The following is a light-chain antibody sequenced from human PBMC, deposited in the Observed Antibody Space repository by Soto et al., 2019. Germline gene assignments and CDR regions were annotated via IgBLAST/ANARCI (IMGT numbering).Light chain of an antibody. V-gene: IGKV3-15*01. CDR2: AAS. CDR3: QQYENWPWT. J-gene: IGKJ1*01. CDR1: ESVSTN. Sequence: ERVVTQSPATLSVSPGEGATLSCRASESVSTNLAWYQQKPGQAPRLLIYAASTRATGVPARFSGSGSGTEFTLTIGSLQSEDVAAYYCQQYENWPWTFGQGTKVEI.